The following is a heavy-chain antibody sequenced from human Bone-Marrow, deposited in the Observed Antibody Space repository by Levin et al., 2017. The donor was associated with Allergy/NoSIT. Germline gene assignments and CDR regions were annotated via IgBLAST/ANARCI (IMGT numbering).Heavy chain of an antibody. CDR1: GGSISSYY. CDR2: IYYSGST. D-gene: IGHD3-3*01. Sequence: PSETLSLTCTVSGGSISSYYWSWIRQPPGKGLEWIGYIYYSGSTNYNPSLKSRVTISVDTSKNQFSLKLSSVTAADTAVYYCARDITIFGVGHYGMDVWGQGTTVTVSS. CDR3: ARDITIFGVGHYGMDV. V-gene: IGHV4-59*01. J-gene: IGHJ6*02.